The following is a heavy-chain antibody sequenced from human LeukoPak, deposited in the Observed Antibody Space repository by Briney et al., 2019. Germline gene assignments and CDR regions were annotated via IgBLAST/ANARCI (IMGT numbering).Heavy chain of an antibody. V-gene: IGHV3-74*01. CDR1: GFTFSNYW. J-gene: IGHJ3*02. CDR3: AKDRVYSYGYGHDAFDI. Sequence: GGSLRLSCAASGFTFSNYWMHWVRQAPGKGLVWVSRINSNGSSTNYADSVKGRFTISRDNAKNTLQLQVSSLRAEDTALYYCAKDRVYSYGYGHDAFDIWGQGTMVTVSS. D-gene: IGHD5-18*01. CDR2: INSNGSST.